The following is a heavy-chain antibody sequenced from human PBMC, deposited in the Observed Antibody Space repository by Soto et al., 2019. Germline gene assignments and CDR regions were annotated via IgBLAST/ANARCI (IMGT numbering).Heavy chain of an antibody. Sequence: QVQLVQSGAEVKKPGASVKVSCKTSGYTFRSYSISWVRQAPGQGLEWMGWIYVYNGNKKYAQNLQGRVTMTTDTSTSTAYMELRSLRSDDTAVYYCARDLAVGWFDPWGQGTLVTVSS. J-gene: IGHJ5*02. D-gene: IGHD2-2*01. V-gene: IGHV1-18*01. CDR3: ARDLAVGWFDP. CDR1: GYTFRSYS. CDR2: IYVYNGNK.